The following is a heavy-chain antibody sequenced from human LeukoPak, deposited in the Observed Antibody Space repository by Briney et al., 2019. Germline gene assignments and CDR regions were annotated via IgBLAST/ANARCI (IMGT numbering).Heavy chain of an antibody. V-gene: IGHV4-59*08. Sequence: SETLSLTCTVSGGSISSDYWSWIRQPPGKGLEWIGYIYYSGSTNYNPSLKSRVTISVDTPKNQFSLKLSSVTAADTAVYYCARHRPGPYDYWGQGTLATVSS. CDR2: IYYSGST. J-gene: IGHJ4*02. CDR1: GGSISSDY. CDR3: ARHRPGPYDY.